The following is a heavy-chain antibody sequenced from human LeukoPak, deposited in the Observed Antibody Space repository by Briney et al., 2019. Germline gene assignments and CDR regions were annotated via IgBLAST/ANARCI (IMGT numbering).Heavy chain of an antibody. CDR3: ARDPESIAVALDY. Sequence: ASVKVSCKASGYTFTGYYMHWVRQAPGQGLEWMGWINPNSGGTNYAQRFQGRVTMTRDTSISTAYMELSRLRSDDTAVYYCARDPESIAVALDYWGQGTLVTVSS. CDR1: GYTFTGYY. V-gene: IGHV1-2*02. D-gene: IGHD6-19*01. J-gene: IGHJ4*02. CDR2: INPNSGGT.